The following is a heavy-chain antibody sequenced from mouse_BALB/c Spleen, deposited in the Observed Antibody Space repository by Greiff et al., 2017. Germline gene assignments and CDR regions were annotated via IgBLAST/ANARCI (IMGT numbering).Heavy chain of an antibody. CDR1: GYTFTDYN. CDR2: IYPYNGGT. D-gene: IGHD2-4*01. CDR3: ARGITNDYAMDY. Sequence: VQLKESGPELVKPGASVKISCKASGYTFTDYNMHWVKQSHGKSLEWIGYIYPYNGGTGYNQKFKSKATLTVDNSSSTAYMELRSLTSEDSAVYYCARGITNDYAMDYWGQGTSVTVSS. V-gene: IGHV1S29*02. J-gene: IGHJ4*01.